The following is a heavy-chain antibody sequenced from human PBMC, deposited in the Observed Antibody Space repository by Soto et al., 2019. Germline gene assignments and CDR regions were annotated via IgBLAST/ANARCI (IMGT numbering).Heavy chain of an antibody. J-gene: IGHJ6*02. CDR1: GGTFSSYA. CDR2: IIPIFGTA. CDR3: ARESITIFGVVILDYGMDV. Sequence: ASVKVSCKASGGTFSSYAISWVRQAPGQGLEWMGGIIPIFGTANYAQKFQGRVTITADESTSTAYMELSSLRSEDTAVYYCARESITIFGVVILDYGMDVWGQGTTVTVSS. D-gene: IGHD3-3*01. V-gene: IGHV1-69*13.